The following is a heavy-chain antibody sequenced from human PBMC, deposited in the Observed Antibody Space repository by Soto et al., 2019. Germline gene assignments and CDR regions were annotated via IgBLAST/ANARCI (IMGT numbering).Heavy chain of an antibody. D-gene: IGHD3-3*01. J-gene: IGHJ4*02. Sequence: SETLSLTCTVSGGSISSSSYYWGWIRQPPGKGLEWIGSIYYSGSTYYNPSLKSRVTISVDTSKNQFSLKLISVTAADTVVYYCARQYDFWSGYYLYYFDYWGQGTLVTVSS. CDR3: ARQYDFWSGYYLYYFDY. V-gene: IGHV4-39*01. CDR2: IYYSGST. CDR1: GGSISSSSYY.